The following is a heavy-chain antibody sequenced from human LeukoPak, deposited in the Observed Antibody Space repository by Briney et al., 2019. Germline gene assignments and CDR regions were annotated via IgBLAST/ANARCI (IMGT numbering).Heavy chain of an antibody. Sequence: ASVKVSCTASGYTFTGYYMHWVRQAPGQGLEWMGWINPNSGGTNYAQKFQGRVTMTRATSISTAYMELSRLRSGETAVDYCARAGLSIVATIGYFDYWGQGTLVTVSS. V-gene: IGHV1-2*02. J-gene: IGHJ4*02. CDR3: ARAGLSIVATIGYFDY. CDR1: GYTFTGYY. D-gene: IGHD5-12*01. CDR2: INPNSGGT.